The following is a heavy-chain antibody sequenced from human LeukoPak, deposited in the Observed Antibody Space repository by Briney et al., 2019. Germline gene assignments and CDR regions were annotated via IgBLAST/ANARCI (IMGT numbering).Heavy chain of an antibody. V-gene: IGHV3-15*01. CDR3: STHRRYSSAWYWGY. J-gene: IGHJ4*02. CDR2: IKSKTDGGTT. CDR1: GFTFSNAW. D-gene: IGHD6-19*01. Sequence: GGSLRLSCAASGFTFSNAWMGWVRQAPGKGLEWVGRIKSKTDGGTTDYAAPVKGRFTISRDDSKNTLYLQMNSLKTEDTAVYYCSTHRRYSSAWYWGYWGRGTLVTVSS.